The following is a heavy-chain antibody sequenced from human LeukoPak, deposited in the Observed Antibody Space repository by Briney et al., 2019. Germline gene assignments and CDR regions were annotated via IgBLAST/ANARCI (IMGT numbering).Heavy chain of an antibody. J-gene: IGHJ3*02. CDR2: MNTNSGNT. Sequence: GASVKVSCKASVDSFTSLDISWVRPAIGQGVEWMGWMNTNSGNTGYAQKFQGRVTMTRNTSISTAYMELSRLRSEDTAVYYCARVWRGAFDIWGQGTMVVVSS. D-gene: IGHD3-10*01. CDR1: VDSFTSLD. CDR3: ARVWRGAFDI. V-gene: IGHV1-8*01.